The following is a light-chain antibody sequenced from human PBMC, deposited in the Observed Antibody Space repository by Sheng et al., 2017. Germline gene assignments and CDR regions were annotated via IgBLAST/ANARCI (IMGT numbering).Light chain of an antibody. CDR3: QVFDTSSDHPV. Sequence: SYALTQPPSVSVAPGQTAKVTCGGDNIETKSVHWYQQKPGQAPVLVVHDDSDRPSGIPERFSGSNSGNTATLTITRVEAGDEADYYCQVFDTSSDHPVFGGGTKLTVL. CDR2: DDS. CDR1: NIETKS. J-gene: IGLJ2*01. V-gene: IGLV3-21*02.